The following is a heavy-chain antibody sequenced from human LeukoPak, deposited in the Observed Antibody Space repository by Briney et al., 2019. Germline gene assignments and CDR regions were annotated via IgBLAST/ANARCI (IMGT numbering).Heavy chain of an antibody. CDR1: GYTFTSYG. D-gene: IGHD3-9*01. CDR3: ARDRTYDILTGYQNWCDP. Sequence: ASVKVSCKASGYTFTSYGISWVREAPGQGLEWMGWISAYNGNTNYAQKLQGRVTMTTDTSTSTGYMELRSLRSDDTAVYYCARDRTYDILTGYQNWCDPWGQGTLVTVSS. V-gene: IGHV1-18*01. J-gene: IGHJ5*02. CDR2: ISAYNGNT.